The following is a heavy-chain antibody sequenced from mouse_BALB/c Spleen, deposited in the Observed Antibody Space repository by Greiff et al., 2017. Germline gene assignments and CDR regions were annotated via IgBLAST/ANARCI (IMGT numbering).Heavy chain of an antibody. D-gene: IGHD3-2*02. V-gene: IGHV3-6*02. CDR2: ISYDGSN. J-gene: IGHJ1*01. CDR3: ARDQEGTDYRYFDV. Sequence: EVQLQESGPGLVKPSQSLSLTCSVTGYSITSGYYWNWIRQFPGNKLEWMGYISYDGSNNYNPSLKNRISITRDTSKNQFFLKLNSVTTEDTATYYCARDQEGTDYRYFDVWGAGTTVTGSS. CDR1: GYSITSGYY.